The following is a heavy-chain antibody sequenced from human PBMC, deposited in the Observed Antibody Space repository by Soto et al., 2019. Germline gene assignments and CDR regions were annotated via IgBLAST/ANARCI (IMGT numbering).Heavy chain of an antibody. CDR1: GFTFSSYG. D-gene: IGHD1-26*01. V-gene: IGHV3-30*18. CDR2: ISYDGSNK. Sequence: GGSLRLSCAASGFTFSSYGMHWVRQAPGKGLEWVAVISYDGSNKYYADSVKGRFTISRDNSKNTLYLQMNSLRAEDTAVYYCAKDPHLLGRRHFDYWGQGTLVTVSS. CDR3: AKDPHLLGRRHFDY. J-gene: IGHJ4*02.